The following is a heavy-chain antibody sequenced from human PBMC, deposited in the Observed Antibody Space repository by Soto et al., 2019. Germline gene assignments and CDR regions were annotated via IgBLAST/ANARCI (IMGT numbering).Heavy chain of an antibody. D-gene: IGHD2-21*02. CDR3: AREGVAYCGADCADAFDI. Sequence: SSETLSLTCTVSGASVSNGLFYWSWIRQSPGQGLEWLGYVYYTGITNYNPSLRSRVTMSVDTSKNQFSLKLTSVTAADTAMFYCAREGVAYCGADCADAFDIWGQGTMVTVSS. V-gene: IGHV4-61*01. CDR1: GASVSNGLFY. CDR2: VYYTGIT. J-gene: IGHJ3*02.